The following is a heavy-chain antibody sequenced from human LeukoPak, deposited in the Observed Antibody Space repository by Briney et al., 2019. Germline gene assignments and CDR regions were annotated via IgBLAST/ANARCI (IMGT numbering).Heavy chain of an antibody. CDR3: ARANTYIVVVPAYKPDNWFDP. D-gene: IGHD2-2*01. CDR1: GYTFTGYY. J-gene: IGHJ5*02. CDR2: INPNSGGT. Sequence: ASVKVSCKASGYTFTGYYMHWVRQAPGQGLEWMGWINPNSGGTNYAQKFQGRVTMTRDTSISTAYMELRSLRSDDTAVYYCARANTYIVVVPAYKPDNWFDPWGQGTLVTVSS. V-gene: IGHV1-2*02.